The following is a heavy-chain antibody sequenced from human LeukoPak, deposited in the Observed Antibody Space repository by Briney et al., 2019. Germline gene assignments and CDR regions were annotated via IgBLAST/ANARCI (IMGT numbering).Heavy chain of an antibody. CDR2: IIPIFGTA. J-gene: IGHJ6*03. CDR1: GGTFSSYA. CDR3: ARTSHRYYYYYMDV. Sequence: SVKVSCKASGGTFSSYAIIWVRQAPGQGLEWMGGIIPIFGTAKYAQKFQGRVTISTDESTGTAYMELSSLRSEDTAVYYCARTSHRYYYYYMDVWGKGTTVTVSS. V-gene: IGHV1-69*05.